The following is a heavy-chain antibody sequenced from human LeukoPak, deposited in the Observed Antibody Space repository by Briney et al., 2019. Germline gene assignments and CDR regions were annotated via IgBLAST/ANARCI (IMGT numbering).Heavy chain of an antibody. V-gene: IGHV4-59*01. CDR3: AGSMVRGLAFDI. J-gene: IGHJ3*02. Sequence: SETLSLTCTVSGGSISSYYWSWIRQPPGKGLEWIGYIYYSGSTNYNPSLKSRVTISVDTSKNQFSLKLSSVTAAGTAVYYCAGSMVRGLAFDIWGQGTMVTVSS. CDR2: IYYSGST. CDR1: GGSISSYY. D-gene: IGHD3-10*01.